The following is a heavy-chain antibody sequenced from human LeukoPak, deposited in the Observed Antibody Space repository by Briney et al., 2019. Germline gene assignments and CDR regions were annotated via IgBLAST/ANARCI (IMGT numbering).Heavy chain of an antibody. CDR3: ARSDLLGYCSSTSCYNWFDP. V-gene: IGHV1-69*01. CDR2: IIPIFGTA. J-gene: IGHJ5*02. D-gene: IGHD2-2*01. Sequence: SVKVSCKASGGTFSSYAISWVRQAPGQGLEWMGGIIPIFGTANYAQKFQCRVTITADESTSTAYMELSSLRSEDTAVYYCARSDLLGYCSSTSCYNWFDPWGQGTLVTVSS. CDR1: GGTFSSYA.